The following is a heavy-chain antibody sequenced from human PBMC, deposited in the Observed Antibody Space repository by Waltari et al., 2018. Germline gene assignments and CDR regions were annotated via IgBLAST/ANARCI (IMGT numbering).Heavy chain of an antibody. J-gene: IGHJ3*02. CDR1: GGFIRRGSYY. CDR2: LFSSGTT. V-gene: IGHV4-61*02. CDR3: ARYCSSGTCYERGDNAFDI. D-gene: IGHD2-2*01. Sequence: QVQLQESGPGLVKPSQTLSLTCTVSGGFIRRGSYYWNWFRQPAGQGREWIGRLFSSGTTTYNPSLKTRVTISVDTSKNQFSLELTSATAADTAVYYCARYCSSGTCYERGDNAFDIWGQGTAVTVSS.